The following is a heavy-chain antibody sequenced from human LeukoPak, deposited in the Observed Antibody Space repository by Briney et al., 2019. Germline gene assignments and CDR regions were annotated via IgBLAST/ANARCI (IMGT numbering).Heavy chain of an antibody. V-gene: IGHV3-48*03. D-gene: IGHD3-10*01. CDR1: RFTFSSYE. CDR3: ARDIGFGEFNWFDP. Sequence: PGGSLRLSCAASRFTFSSYEMNWVRQAPGKGLEWVSYISSSGSTIYYADSVKGRFTISRDNAKNSLYLQMNSLRAEDTAVYYRARDIGFGEFNWFDPWGQGTLVTVSS. CDR2: ISSSGSTI. J-gene: IGHJ5*02.